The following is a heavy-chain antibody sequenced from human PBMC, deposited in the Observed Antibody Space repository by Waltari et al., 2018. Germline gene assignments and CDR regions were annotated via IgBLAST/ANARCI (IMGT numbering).Heavy chain of an antibody. CDR3: AKDQAAAGPFDY. V-gene: IGHV3-23*03. J-gene: IGHJ4*02. CDR1: GFTFSSYA. Sequence: EVQLLESGGGLVQPGGSLSLSCAASGFTFSSYAMSWVRQAPGKGLEWVSVIYSGGRTYYAGTVKGRFTIAGDNSKNTLYLQMNSLRAEDTAVYYCAKDQAAAGPFDYWGQGTLVTVSS. CDR2: IYSGGRT. D-gene: IGHD6-13*01.